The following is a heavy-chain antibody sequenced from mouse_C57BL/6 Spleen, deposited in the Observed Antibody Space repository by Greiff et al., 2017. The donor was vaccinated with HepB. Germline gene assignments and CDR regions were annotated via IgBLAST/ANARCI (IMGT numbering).Heavy chain of an antibody. J-gene: IGHJ1*03. CDR1: GYTFTSFW. CDR2: IYPSDSET. D-gene: IGHD1-1*01. V-gene: IGHV1-61*01. CDR3: ASVTTLVRWYFDV. Sequence: VQLQQSGAELVRPGSSVKLSCKASGYTFTSFWMDWVKQRPGQGLEWIGNIYPSDSETHYDQKFKDKATLTVDKSSSTAYMQLSSLTSEDFAVYYCASVTTLVRWYFDVWGTGTTVTVSS.